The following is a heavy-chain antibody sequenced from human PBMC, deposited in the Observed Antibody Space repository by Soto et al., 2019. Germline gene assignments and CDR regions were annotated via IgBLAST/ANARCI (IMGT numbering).Heavy chain of an antibody. J-gene: IGHJ6*02. Sequence: SETLSLTCTVSGGSISSGDYYWSWIRQPPGKGLEWIGYIYYSGSTYYNPSLKSRVTISVDTSKNQFSLKLSSVTAADTAVYYCARGVGGSGSFGYGMDVWGQGTTVTVSS. CDR2: IYYSGST. CDR1: GGSISSGDYY. D-gene: IGHD3-10*01. CDR3: ARGVGGSGSFGYGMDV. V-gene: IGHV4-30-4*01.